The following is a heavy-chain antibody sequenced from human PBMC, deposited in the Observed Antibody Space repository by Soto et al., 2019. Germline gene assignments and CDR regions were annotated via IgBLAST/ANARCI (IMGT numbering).Heavy chain of an antibody. CDR2: IKQDGSEK. CDR3: ARGRYCSCGGCPMGGMDI. V-gene: IGHV3-7*01. D-gene: IGHD2-15*01. J-gene: IGHJ6*02. Sequence: PGGSLRLSCAASGFTLSSYWMSWVRQAPGKGLEWVANIKQDGSEKYYVDSVKGRFTISRDNAKNSLYLQMNSLRAEDTAVYYCARGRYCSCGGCPMGGMDIMAQRTKVTVSS. CDR1: GFTLSSYW.